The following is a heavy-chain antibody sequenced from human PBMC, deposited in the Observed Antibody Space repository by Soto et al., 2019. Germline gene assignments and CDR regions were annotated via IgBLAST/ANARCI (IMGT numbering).Heavy chain of an antibody. CDR3: AKDRGDDTAMS. CDR2: ISYDGSNK. CDR1: GFTFSNYG. D-gene: IGHD5-18*01. V-gene: IGHV3-30*18. Sequence: QVPLVESGGGVVQPGRSLRLSCAASGFTFSNYGMHRVRLAPGKGLEWVAVISYDGSNKYYADSVKGRFTISRDNSKNTLYLQMNSLRAEDTAVYYCAKDRGDDTAMSWGQGTLVTVSS. J-gene: IGHJ4*02.